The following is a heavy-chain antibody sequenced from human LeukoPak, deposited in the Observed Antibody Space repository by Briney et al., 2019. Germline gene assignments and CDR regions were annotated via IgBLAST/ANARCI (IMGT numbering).Heavy chain of an antibody. Sequence: SETLSLTCSVSGGSITSSSYYWGWIRQPPGKRLEWIGSLSYSGSSYYNPSLDGRVTISGDTSKNQFSLKLISVTAADTAVYYCASQIYINDFWAWYFDLWGRGTLVTVSS. CDR3: ASQIYINDFWAWYFDL. V-gene: IGHV4-39*01. J-gene: IGHJ2*01. D-gene: IGHD3-3*01. CDR2: LSYSGSS. CDR1: GGSITSSSYY.